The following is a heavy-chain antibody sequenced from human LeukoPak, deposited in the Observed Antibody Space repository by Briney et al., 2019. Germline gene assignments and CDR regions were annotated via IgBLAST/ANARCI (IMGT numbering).Heavy chain of an antibody. CDR2: IIPIFGTA. CDR1: GGTFSSYA. D-gene: IGHD4-11*01. Sequence: SVKVSCKASGGTFSSYAISWVRQAPGQGLEWMGGIIPIFGTANYAQKFQGRVTITADESTSTAYMELSSLGSEDTAVYYCAREGDSNPTPYNWFDPWGQGTLVTVSS. CDR3: AREGDSNPTPYNWFDP. J-gene: IGHJ5*02. V-gene: IGHV1-69*01.